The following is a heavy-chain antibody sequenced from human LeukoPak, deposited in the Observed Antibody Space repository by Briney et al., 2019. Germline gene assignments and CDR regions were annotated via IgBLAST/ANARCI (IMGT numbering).Heavy chain of an antibody. D-gene: IGHD3-22*01. Sequence: GGSLRPSCAASGFSFNGYSMNWVRQAPGKGLEWISYITSSSGTIYYADSVKGRFTIPRDNAKNSLYLQMNSLRAEDTAVYYCARFTITMTVVVPNFEYWGQGTLVTVSS. CDR2: ITSSSGTI. J-gene: IGHJ4*02. CDR1: GFSFNGYS. V-gene: IGHV3-48*04. CDR3: ARFTITMTVVVPNFEY.